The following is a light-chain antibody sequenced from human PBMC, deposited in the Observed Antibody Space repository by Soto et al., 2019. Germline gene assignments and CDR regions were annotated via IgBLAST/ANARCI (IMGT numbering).Light chain of an antibody. J-gene: IGKJ4*01. V-gene: IGKV3-15*01. CDR3: QQYNSYSLT. CDR1: QSVSSN. Sequence: EILMTQSPATLSVSPGERATLSCRASQSVSSNLAWYQQKPGQAPRLLIYGASTRATGMPARFSGSGFGTEFTLTINSLQSEDFAVYYCQQYNSYSLTFGGGTQVDIK. CDR2: GAS.